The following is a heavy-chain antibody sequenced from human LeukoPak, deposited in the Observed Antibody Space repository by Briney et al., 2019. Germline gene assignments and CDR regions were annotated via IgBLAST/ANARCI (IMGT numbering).Heavy chain of an antibody. Sequence: ASVKVSCKASGGTFSSYAISWVRQAPGQGLEWMGGIIPIFGTANYAQKFQGRVTITTDESTSTAYMELSSLRSEDTAVYYCARARHSGSSWYILDYWGQGTLVTASS. CDR3: ARARHSGSSWYILDY. J-gene: IGHJ4*02. CDR1: GGTFSSYA. D-gene: IGHD6-13*01. V-gene: IGHV1-69*05. CDR2: IIPIFGTA.